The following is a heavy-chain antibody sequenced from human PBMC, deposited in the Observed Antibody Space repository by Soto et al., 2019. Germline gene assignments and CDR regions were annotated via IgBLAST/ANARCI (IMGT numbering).Heavy chain of an antibody. CDR2: IKQDGSEK. J-gene: IGHJ4*02. D-gene: IGHD3-16*02. V-gene: IGHV3-7*03. CDR3: ARAGYYDYVWGRYRYGTGYFDY. Sequence: EVQLVESGGGLVQPGGSLRLSCAASGFTFSSYWMSWVRQAPGKGLEWVANIKQDGSEKYYVDSVKGRFTISRDNAKNSLYLQMNSLRAEDTAVYYCARAGYYDYVWGRYRYGTGYFDYWGQGTLVTVSS. CDR1: GFTFSSYW.